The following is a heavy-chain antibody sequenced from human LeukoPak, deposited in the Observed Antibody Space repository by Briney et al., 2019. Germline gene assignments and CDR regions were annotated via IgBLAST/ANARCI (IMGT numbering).Heavy chain of an antibody. CDR1: GFSLSTSGMC. CDR3: ARTNVDTAMGGGPSPFDY. Sequence: SGPALVKPTQTLTLTCTFSGFSLSTSGMCVSWIRQPPGKALEWLARIDWDDDKYYSTSLKTRLTISKDTSKNQVVLTMTNMDPVDTATYYCARTNVDTAMGGGPSPFDYWGQGTLVTVSS. CDR2: IDWDDDK. V-gene: IGHV2-70*11. D-gene: IGHD5-18*01. J-gene: IGHJ4*02.